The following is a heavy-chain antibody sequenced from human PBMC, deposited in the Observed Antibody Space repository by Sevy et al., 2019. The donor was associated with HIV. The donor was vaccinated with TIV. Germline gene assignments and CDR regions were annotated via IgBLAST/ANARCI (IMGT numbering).Heavy chain of an antibody. CDR3: AAHPNYYDSTGFPHGLNI. V-gene: IGHV4-31*03. CDR1: GGSINTGCYY. CDR2: IYRSWSA. D-gene: IGHD3-22*01. Sequence: SETLSLTCTVSGGSINTGCYYWSWIRQHPGKGLEWIGYIYRSWSAFYDPSLESRVTISVDTSKNQFSLKLSSVTAADRAVYYCAAHPNYYDSTGFPHGLNIWGQGTMVTVS. J-gene: IGHJ3*02.